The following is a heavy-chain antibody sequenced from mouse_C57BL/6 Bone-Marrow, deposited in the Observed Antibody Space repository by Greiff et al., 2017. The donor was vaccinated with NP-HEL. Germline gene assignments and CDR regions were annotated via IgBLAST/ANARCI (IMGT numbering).Heavy chain of an antibody. J-gene: IGHJ3*01. Sequence: EVKLMESGGGLVKPGGSLKLSCAASGFTFSSYALSWVRQTPETRLEWVATISDGGSYTYSPDNVKGRFTISRDNAKNNLYLQMSQLKSEDTAMSYCARDLWIRRAWCAYWGQGTLVTVSA. V-gene: IGHV5-4*01. CDR1: GFTFSSYA. CDR2: ISDGGSYT. D-gene: IGHD2-2*01. CDR3: ARDLWIRRAWCAY.